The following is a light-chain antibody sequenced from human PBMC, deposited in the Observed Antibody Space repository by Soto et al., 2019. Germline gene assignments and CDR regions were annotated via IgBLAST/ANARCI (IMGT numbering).Light chain of an antibody. V-gene: IGKV3-11*01. CDR1: QSVSSY. CDR2: DAS. Sequence: EIVLTQSPATLSLSPGERATLSCRASQSVSSYLAWYQQKPGQAPRLLIYDASNRATGIPARFSGSGSGTXXXLTISSLEPEDFAVYYCQQRSNWPPLTFGGGTKVEIK. J-gene: IGKJ4*01. CDR3: QQRSNWPPLT.